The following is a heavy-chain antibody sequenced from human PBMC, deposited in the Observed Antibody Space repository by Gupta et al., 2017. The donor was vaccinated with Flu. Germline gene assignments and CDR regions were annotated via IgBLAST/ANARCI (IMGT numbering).Heavy chain of an antibody. V-gene: IGHV3-33*01. CDR3: ARDDSASYGTPIDY. D-gene: IGHD3-22*01. CDR2: IRYDGTNK. J-gene: IGHJ4*02. CDR1: GFPLSRYG. Sequence: QMQLVESVGGVVQPGRSLSLTCAASGFPLSRYGILWVRQAPGKGLEWVAIIRYDGTNKYYGDSVKGRFTISRDNSKNTVYLERNSLRAEDTAVYYCARDDSASYGTPIDYWGQGTLVTVSS.